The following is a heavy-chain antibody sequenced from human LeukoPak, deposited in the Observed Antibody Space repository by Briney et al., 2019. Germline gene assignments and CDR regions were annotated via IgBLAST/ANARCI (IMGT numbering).Heavy chain of an antibody. Sequence: PGGSLRLSCAASEFTFNNYWMSWVRQAPGKGLEWVATIKQDESEKYYVDSVKGRFTISRDNAKNSLYLQMNSLRAEDTAVYYCARDKIMGAVDYWGQGTLVTVSS. J-gene: IGHJ4*02. CDR1: EFTFNNYW. V-gene: IGHV3-7*01. D-gene: IGHD1-26*01. CDR3: ARDKIMGAVDY. CDR2: IKQDESEK.